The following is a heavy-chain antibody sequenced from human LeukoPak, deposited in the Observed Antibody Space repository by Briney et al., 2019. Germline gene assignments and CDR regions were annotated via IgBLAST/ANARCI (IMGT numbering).Heavy chain of an antibody. J-gene: IGHJ6*02. CDR1: GYTFTSYD. Sequence: ASVKVSCKASGYTFTSYDINWVRQATGQGLEWMGWMNPNSGNTGYAQKFQGRVTMTRNTSISTAYMELSSLRSEDTAVYYCARSPYYNYGMDVWGQGTTVTVSS. CDR2: MNPNSGNT. CDR3: ARSPYYNYGMDV. V-gene: IGHV1-8*01.